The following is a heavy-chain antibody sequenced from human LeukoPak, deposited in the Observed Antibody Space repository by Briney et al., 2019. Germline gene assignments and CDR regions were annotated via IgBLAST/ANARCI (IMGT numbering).Heavy chain of an antibody. CDR2: INPSGGST. CDR3: ARDRLEYYYDSSGYYDY. Sequence: ASVKVSCKASGYTFTSHYMYWVRQAPGQGLEWMGLINPSGGSTSYAQKFLGRVTMTRDTSTSTVYMELSSLRSEDTAVYYCARDRLEYYYDSSGYYDYWGQGTLVTVSS. V-gene: IGHV1-46*01. J-gene: IGHJ4*02. D-gene: IGHD3-22*01. CDR1: GYTFTSHY.